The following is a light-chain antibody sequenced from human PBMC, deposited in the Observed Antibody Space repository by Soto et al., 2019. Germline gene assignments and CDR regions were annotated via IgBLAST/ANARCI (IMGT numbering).Light chain of an antibody. V-gene: IGLV2-8*01. Sequence: QSALTQPPSASGSPGQSVTIPCAGTSTDVGEYNYVSWYQHHPGKVPKLIIFEVNKRPSGVPDRFSGSKSGDTASLTVSGLQAEDEADYYCSSFVGAPVIFGGGTQLTVL. CDR3: SSFVGAPVI. J-gene: IGLJ2*01. CDR1: STDVGEYNY. CDR2: EVN.